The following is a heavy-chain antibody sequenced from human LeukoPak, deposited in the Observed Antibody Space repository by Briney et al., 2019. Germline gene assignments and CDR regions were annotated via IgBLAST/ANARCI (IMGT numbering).Heavy chain of an antibody. D-gene: IGHD5-12*01. J-gene: IGHJ4*02. Sequence: ASVTVSCKASGGTFSSYAISWVRQAPGQGLEWMGGIIPNLGTANYAQKFQGRVTITADESTSTAYMELSSLRSEDTAVYYCARDPDIVATTSDYWGQGTLVT. CDR2: IIPNLGTA. V-gene: IGHV1-69*01. CDR3: ARDPDIVATTSDY. CDR1: GGTFSSYA.